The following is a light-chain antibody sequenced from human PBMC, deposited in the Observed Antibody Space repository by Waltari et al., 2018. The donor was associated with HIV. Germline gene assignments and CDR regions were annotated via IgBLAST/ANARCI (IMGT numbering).Light chain of an antibody. J-gene: IGKJ1*01. CDR2: GSS. CDR3: QQSSNWWT. Sequence: EIVLTQSPATLSLSPGERATLSCRTSQSVGSFLAWYQQKSGQPPRLLIHGSSNRATGIPARFSGSGSGTDFTLTITSLEPEDFAIYYCQQSSNWWTFGQGTKLEVK. V-gene: IGKV3-11*01. CDR1: QSVGSF.